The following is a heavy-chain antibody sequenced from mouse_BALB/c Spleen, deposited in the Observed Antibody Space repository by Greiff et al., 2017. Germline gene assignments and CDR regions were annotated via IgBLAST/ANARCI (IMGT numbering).Heavy chain of an antibody. CDR2: IDPENGDT. V-gene: IGHV14-4*02. D-gene: IGHD3-1*01. CDR1: GFNIKDYY. CDR3: NRGARATGFAY. J-gene: IGHJ3*01. Sequence: EVQLQQSGAELVRSGASVKLSCTASGFNIKDYYMHWVKQRPEQGLEWIGWIDPENGDTEYAPKFQGKATMTADTSSNTAYLQLSSLTSEDTAVYYCNRGARATGFAYWGQGTLVTVSA.